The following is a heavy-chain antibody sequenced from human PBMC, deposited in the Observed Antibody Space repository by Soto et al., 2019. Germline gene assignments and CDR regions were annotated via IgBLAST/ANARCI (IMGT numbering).Heavy chain of an antibody. CDR3: TRDPRGYCNSNTCQYNWFDP. J-gene: IGHJ5*02. Sequence: GGSLRLSCAASGFTFSSHTMSWVRQAPGKGLEWVSSISSSSTFRYYADSLKGRFTISRDNAKSSLFLQMSSLRAEDTAVYYCTRDPRGYCNSNTCQYNWFDPWGQGTLVTVSS. CDR1: GFTFSSHT. D-gene: IGHD2-2*01. V-gene: IGHV3-21*01. CDR2: ISSSSTFR.